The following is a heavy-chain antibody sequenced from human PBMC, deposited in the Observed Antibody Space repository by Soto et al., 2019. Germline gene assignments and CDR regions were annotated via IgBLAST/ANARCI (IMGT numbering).Heavy chain of an antibody. V-gene: IGHV3-43*01. Sequence: GGSLRLSCEASGFKFDDYMMHWVRQAPGKGLEWISLISWDGGSIDYADSIKGRFTVSRDNSKTSLYLHMDSLTSDDTAFYFCAKEGNGGSPLDSWGQGTLVTVSS. CDR1: GFKFDDYM. CDR3: AKEGNGGSPLDS. D-gene: IGHD2-15*01. CDR2: ISWDGGSI. J-gene: IGHJ5*01.